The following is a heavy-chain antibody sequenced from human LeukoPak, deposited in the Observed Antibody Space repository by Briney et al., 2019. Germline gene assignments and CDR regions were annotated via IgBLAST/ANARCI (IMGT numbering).Heavy chain of an antibody. Sequence: GGSLRLSCAASGFTFDDYTMHWVRQAPGKGLEWVSLISWDGGSTYYADSVKGRFTISRDNSKNSLYLQMNSLRTEDTALYYCAKVIGTIFGVVIDAFDIWGQGTMVTVSS. D-gene: IGHD3-3*01. CDR3: AKVIGTIFGVVIDAFDI. CDR1: GFTFDDYT. CDR2: ISWDGGST. V-gene: IGHV3-43*01. J-gene: IGHJ3*02.